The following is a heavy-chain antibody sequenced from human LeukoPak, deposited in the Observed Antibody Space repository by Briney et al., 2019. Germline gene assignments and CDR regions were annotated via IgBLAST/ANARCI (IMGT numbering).Heavy chain of an antibody. J-gene: IGHJ4*02. CDR2: IHANSGST. CDR3: ASGDIVVVVAAVTFDY. CDR1: GYTFTGYY. Sequence: ASVKVSCKASGYTFTGYYMHWVRQAPGQGLEWMGWIHANSGSTNYAQKLQGRVTMTTDTSTSTAYMELRSLRSDDTAVYYCASGDIVVVVAAVTFDYWGQGTLVTVSS. D-gene: IGHD2-15*01. V-gene: IGHV1-18*04.